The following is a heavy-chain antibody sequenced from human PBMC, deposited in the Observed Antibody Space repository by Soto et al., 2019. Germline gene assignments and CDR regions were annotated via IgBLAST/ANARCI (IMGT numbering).Heavy chain of an antibody. Sequence: SETLSLTCTVSGGSISSYYWSWIRQPPGKGLEWIGYIYYSGSTNYNPSLKSRVTISVDTSKNQFSLKLSSVTAADTALYYCARVVSIAARRAPYYFDYWGQGTLVTVSS. V-gene: IGHV4-59*01. J-gene: IGHJ4*02. CDR1: GGSISSYY. D-gene: IGHD6-6*01. CDR3: ARVVSIAARRAPYYFDY. CDR2: IYYSGST.